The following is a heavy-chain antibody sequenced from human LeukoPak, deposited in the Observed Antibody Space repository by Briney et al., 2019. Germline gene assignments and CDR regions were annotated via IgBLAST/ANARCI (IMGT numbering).Heavy chain of an antibody. D-gene: IGHD2-2*01. CDR3: ARELGYCSSTSCYRGAFDI. CDR1: GYTFTGYY. J-gene: IGHJ3*02. V-gene: IGHV1-2*02. Sequence: ASVKVSCKASGYTFTGYYMHWVRQAPGQGLEWMGWINPNGGGTNYAQKFRGRVTMTRDTSISTAYMELSRLRSDDTAVYYCARELGYCSSTSCYRGAFDIWGQGTMVTVSS. CDR2: INPNGGGT.